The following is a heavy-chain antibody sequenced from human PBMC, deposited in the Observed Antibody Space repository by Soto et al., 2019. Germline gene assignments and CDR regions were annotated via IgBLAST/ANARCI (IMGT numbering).Heavy chain of an antibody. D-gene: IGHD3-10*01. CDR2: IYYSGST. J-gene: IGHJ6*03. CDR1: GGSISSYY. Sequence: SETLSLTCTVSGGSISSYYWSWIRQPPGKGLEWIGYIYYSGSTNYNPSLKSRVTISVDTSKNQFSLKLSSVTAADTAVYYCARTVTRVYYYYMDVWGKGTTVTVSS. V-gene: IGHV4-59*01. CDR3: ARTVTRVYYYYMDV.